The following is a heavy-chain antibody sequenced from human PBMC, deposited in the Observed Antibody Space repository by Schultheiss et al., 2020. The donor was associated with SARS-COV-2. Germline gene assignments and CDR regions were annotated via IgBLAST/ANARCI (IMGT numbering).Heavy chain of an antibody. D-gene: IGHD2-15*01. V-gene: IGHV4-59*12. Sequence: GSLRLSCNVSGGSFSSYYWSWIRQPPGMGLEWIGCFYYSGSTNYNPSLKSRVTISVDTSKNQFSLKLSSVTAADTAVYYCARVGGGSSNWFDPWGQGTLVTFSS. J-gene: IGHJ5*02. CDR1: GGSFSSYY. CDR3: ARVGGGSSNWFDP. CDR2: FYYSGST.